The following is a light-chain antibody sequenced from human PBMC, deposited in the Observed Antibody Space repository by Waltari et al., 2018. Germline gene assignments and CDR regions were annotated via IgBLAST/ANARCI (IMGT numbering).Light chain of an antibody. V-gene: IGKV3-20*01. J-gene: IGKJ1*01. CDR3: HHNVRLPAT. Sequence: EIVLTQSPGILSLSPGERATLSCRASQSVSRTLAWYQQKPGQAPRLLIYGAYTRATGIPDRFSGGGSGTDFSLTISRLEPEDFAVYYCHHNVRLPATFGQGTKVEIK. CDR2: GAY. CDR1: QSVSRT.